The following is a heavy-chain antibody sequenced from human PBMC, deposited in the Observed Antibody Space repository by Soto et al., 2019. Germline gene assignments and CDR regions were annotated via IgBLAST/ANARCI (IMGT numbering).Heavy chain of an antibody. D-gene: IGHD2-21*02. CDR3: IQSRCGGDCLQSYASYYYYGMDV. CDR2: IYCDDDK. CDR1: AFSLSTGGVG. V-gene: IGHV2-5*02. J-gene: IGHJ6*02. Sequence: QITLKESGPTLVKPTQTLTLTCTFSAFSLSTGGVGVGWIRQPPGKALEWLALIYCDDDKRYSPSLRSRLTITKVTSKNQVVLTMTNMDPVDTATYYCIQSRCGGDCLQSYASYYYYGMDVWGQGTTVTVSS.